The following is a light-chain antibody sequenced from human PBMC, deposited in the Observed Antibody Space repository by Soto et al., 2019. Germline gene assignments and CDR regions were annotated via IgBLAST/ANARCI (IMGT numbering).Light chain of an antibody. J-gene: IGLJ2*01. Sequence: QSVLTQPPSVSAAPGQKVSISCSGSSSNIGNNYVSWYQQLPGTTPKLLIYDNDKRPSGIPDRFSGSKSDTSATLDITGLQTGDEADYYYRTRDSRLNCVIGGGTKVTVL. V-gene: IGLV1-51*01. CDR2: DND. CDR3: RTRDSRLNCV. CDR1: SSNIGNNY.